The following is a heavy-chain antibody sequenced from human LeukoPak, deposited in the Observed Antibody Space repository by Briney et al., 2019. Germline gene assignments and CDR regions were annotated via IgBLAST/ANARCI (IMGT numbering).Heavy chain of an antibody. Sequence: GPSPRLSCAPSGLTFSRISINWVRQAPGKGLELVLHISNSGTITHYADSVKGRFTITRDNAKNLTFLQMNSLRDEDTAVYYCARDRLGGTDSWGQGTLVTVSS. CDR3: ARDRLGGTDS. J-gene: IGHJ4*02. D-gene: IGHD1-26*01. V-gene: IGHV3-48*02. CDR2: ISNSGTIT. CDR1: GLTFSRIS.